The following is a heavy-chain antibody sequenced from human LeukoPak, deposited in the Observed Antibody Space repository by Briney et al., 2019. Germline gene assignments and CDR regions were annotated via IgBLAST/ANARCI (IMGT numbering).Heavy chain of an antibody. CDR3: AKDLEYYDSSGYYSNVDY. Sequence: GGSLRLSCAASGFTFSSYGMHWVRQAPGKGLEWVAFIRYDGSNKYYADSVKGRFTISRGNSKNTLYLQMNSLRAEDTAVYYCAKDLEYYDSSGYYSNVDYWGQGTLVTVSS. V-gene: IGHV3-30*02. CDR1: GFTFSSYG. CDR2: IRYDGSNK. J-gene: IGHJ4*02. D-gene: IGHD3-22*01.